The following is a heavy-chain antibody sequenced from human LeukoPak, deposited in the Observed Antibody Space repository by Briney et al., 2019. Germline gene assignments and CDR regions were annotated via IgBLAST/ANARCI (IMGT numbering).Heavy chain of an antibody. CDR1: GGTFSSYA. V-gene: IGHV1-69*06. D-gene: IGHD3-10*01. CDR3: AGPNMVRGVIISPPYSYYYMDV. J-gene: IGHJ6*03. CDR2: IIPIFGTA. Sequence: SVKVSCKASGGTFSSYAISWVRQAPGQGLEWMGGIIPIFGTANYAQKFQGRVTITADKSTSTAYMELSSLRSEDTAVDYCAGPNMVRGVIISPPYSYYYMDVWGKGTTVTVSS.